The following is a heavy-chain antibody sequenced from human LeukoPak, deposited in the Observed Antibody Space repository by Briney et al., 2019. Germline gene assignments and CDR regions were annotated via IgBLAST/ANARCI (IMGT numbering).Heavy chain of an antibody. Sequence: SGTLSLTCAVYGGSITGYYWSSIRQTPGRGLEWVGEIHYTGATSYNPSLKSRATISTDTSKNQFSLRLSSVTAADTAVYYCARGNILTGYCFDFWGQGALVTVSS. CDR3: ARGNILTGYCFDF. CDR2: IHYTGAT. D-gene: IGHD3-9*01. V-gene: IGHV4-34*01. CDR1: GGSITGYY. J-gene: IGHJ4*02.